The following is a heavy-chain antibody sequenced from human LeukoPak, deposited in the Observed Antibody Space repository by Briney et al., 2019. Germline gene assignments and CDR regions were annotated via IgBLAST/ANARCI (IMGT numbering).Heavy chain of an antibody. CDR3: AKDSYGDYGKNWFDP. Sequence: PGGSLRLSCAASVFTISSYAMSWVRQAPGKGLEWDSAISGSGGSTYYADSVKGRFTISRDNSKNTLYLQMTSLRAEDTAVYNCAKDSYGDYGKNWFDPWGQGALVTVSS. CDR1: VFTISSYA. CDR2: ISGSGGST. J-gene: IGHJ5*02. D-gene: IGHD4-17*01. V-gene: IGHV3-23*01.